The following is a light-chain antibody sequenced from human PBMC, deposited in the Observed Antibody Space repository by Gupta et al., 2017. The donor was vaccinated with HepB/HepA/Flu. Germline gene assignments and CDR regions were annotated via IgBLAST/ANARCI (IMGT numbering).Light chain of an antibody. CDR2: NNN. CDR1: SSNIGSRT. V-gene: IGLV1-44*01. Sequence: QSVLTQPPSASGTPGQTVTISCSGGSSNIGSRTVNWYQQLPGTAPRLLINNNNQRPSGVPDRFSGSKSGTSASLAISGLQSDDEGDYYCAAWDDGQIRVFGGGTKLTVL. CDR3: AAWDDGQIRV. J-gene: IGLJ3*02.